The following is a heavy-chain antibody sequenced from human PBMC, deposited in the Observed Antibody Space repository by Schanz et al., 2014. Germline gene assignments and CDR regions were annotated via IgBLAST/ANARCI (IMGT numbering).Heavy chain of an antibody. CDR3: AKGVGEYYHYYGMDV. CDR1: GFTFSSYG. V-gene: IGHV3-23*04. J-gene: IGHJ6*02. Sequence: EVQLVESGGGLVQPGGSLRLSCAASGFTFSSYGMHWVRQAPGKGLEWVSGISGSGGSTYYADSVKGRFTISRDNSKNTLSVQMNSLRAEDTAVYYCAKGVGEYYHYYGMDVWGQGTTVTVSS. CDR2: ISGSGGST. D-gene: IGHD1-26*01.